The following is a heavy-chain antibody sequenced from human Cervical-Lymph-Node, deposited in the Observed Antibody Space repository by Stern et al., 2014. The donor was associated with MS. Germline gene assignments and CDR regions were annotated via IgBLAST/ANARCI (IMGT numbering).Heavy chain of an antibody. CDR3: AREGGNTAEYFQH. CDR1: GFTFSSFG. Sequence: VQLVESGGGVVQPGRSLRLSCAASGFTFSSFGMHWVRQAPGKGLEWLGIIWYDGSNRYYADSVKGRFTLSRDNSKNTLYLQMNSLRAEDTAVYYCAREGGNTAEYFQHWGQGTLVTVSS. J-gene: IGHJ1*01. D-gene: IGHD4-23*01. V-gene: IGHV3-33*01. CDR2: IWYDGSNR.